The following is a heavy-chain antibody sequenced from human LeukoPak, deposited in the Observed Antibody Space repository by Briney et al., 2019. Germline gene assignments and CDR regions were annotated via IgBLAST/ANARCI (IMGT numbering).Heavy chain of an antibody. Sequence: GGSLRLSCAASGFAFSDYNMNWVRQAPGKGLEWVSSISSSSYIYYADSVKGRFTISRDNAKNSLYLQMNSLRAEDTAVYYCARVATIGPRDYWGQGTLVTVSS. V-gene: IGHV3-69-1*01. CDR1: GFAFSDYN. CDR2: ISSSSYI. D-gene: IGHD5-12*01. J-gene: IGHJ4*02. CDR3: ARVATIGPRDY.